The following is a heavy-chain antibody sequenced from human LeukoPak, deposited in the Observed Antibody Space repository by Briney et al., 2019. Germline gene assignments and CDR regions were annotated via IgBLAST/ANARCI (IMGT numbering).Heavy chain of an antibody. D-gene: IGHD3-10*01. J-gene: IGHJ4*02. CDR1: GGSISSSNW. Sequence: SETLSLTCAVSGGSISSSNWGSWVRQPPGKGLEWIGEIYHSGSTNYNPSLKSRVTISVDKSKNQFSLKLSSVTAADTAVYYCARAKPKNMVRGLIMRRESRYYFDYWGQGTLVTVSS. V-gene: IGHV4-4*02. CDR3: ARAKPKNMVRGLIMRRESRYYFDY. CDR2: IYHSGST.